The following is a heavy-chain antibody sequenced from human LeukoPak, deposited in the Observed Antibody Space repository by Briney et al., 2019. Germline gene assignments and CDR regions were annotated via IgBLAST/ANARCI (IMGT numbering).Heavy chain of an antibody. V-gene: IGHV6-1*01. D-gene: IGHD7-27*01. CDR2: TYYRSKWYN. CDR1: GDIVSSNSAA. Sequence: SQTLSLTCAISGDIVSSNSAAWNWIRQSPSRGLEWLGRTYYRSKWYNDYAVSVKSRIAINPDTSKNQFSLQLNSVTPEDTAVYYCARENTTGDPLFEYYFDYWGQGTLVTVSS. CDR3: ARENTTGDPLFEYYFDY. J-gene: IGHJ4*02.